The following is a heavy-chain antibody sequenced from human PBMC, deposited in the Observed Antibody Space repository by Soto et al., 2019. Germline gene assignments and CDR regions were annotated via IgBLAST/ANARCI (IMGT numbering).Heavy chain of an antibody. CDR2: ISGSGGST. Sequence: GGSLRLSCAASGFTFSSYAMSWVRQAPGKGLEWVSAISGSGGSTYYADSVKGRFTISRDNSKNTLYLQMNSLRAEDTAVYYCAKGGAAACRYYYGMDVWGQGTTVTVSS. CDR1: GFTFSSYA. CDR3: AKGGAAACRYYYGMDV. D-gene: IGHD6-13*01. J-gene: IGHJ6*02. V-gene: IGHV3-23*01.